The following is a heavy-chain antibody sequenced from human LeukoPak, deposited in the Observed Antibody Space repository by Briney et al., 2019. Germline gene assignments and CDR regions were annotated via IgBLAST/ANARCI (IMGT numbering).Heavy chain of an antibody. V-gene: IGHV3-23*01. CDR2: ISGSGGDT. Sequence: GGSLRLSCAASGFTFRSYAIYWVRQAPGKGLEWVSGISGSGGDTYFADSEKDRFTISRDNSKNTVFLQMDRLRAEDTAVYYCAKTTAGYSSGRYPGWPVDYWGQGTLVTVSS. CDR3: AKTTAGYSSGRYPGWPVDY. J-gene: IGHJ4*02. D-gene: IGHD6-19*01. CDR1: GFTFRSYA.